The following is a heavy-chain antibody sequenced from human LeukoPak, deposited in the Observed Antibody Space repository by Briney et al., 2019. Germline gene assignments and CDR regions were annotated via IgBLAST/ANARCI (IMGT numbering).Heavy chain of an antibody. CDR1: GFTFSSYS. CDR3: ARGSTYYDSSGQVPFDY. J-gene: IGHJ4*02. Sequence: GGSLRLSCAASGFTFSSYSMNWVRQAPGKGLEWVSSISSSSSYIYYADSVKGRFAISRDNAKNSLYLQMNSLRAEDTAVYYCARGSTYYDSSGQVPFDYWGQGTLVTVSS. CDR2: ISSSSSYI. V-gene: IGHV3-21*01. D-gene: IGHD3-22*01.